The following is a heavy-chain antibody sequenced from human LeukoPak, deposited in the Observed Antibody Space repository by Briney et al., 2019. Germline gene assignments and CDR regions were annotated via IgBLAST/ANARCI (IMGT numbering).Heavy chain of an antibody. CDR2: LHTSGST. J-gene: IGHJ5*02. CDR3: ARDREEGRYSYGFWFDP. V-gene: IGHV4-4*07. Sequence: PSETLSLTCTVSGGSISSYYWSWIRQPAGEGLEWIGRLHTSGSTNYNPSLKSRVTMSVDTSKNQFSLKLSSVTAADTAVYYCARDREEGRYSYGFWFDPWGQGTLVTVSS. D-gene: IGHD5-18*01. CDR1: GGSISSYY.